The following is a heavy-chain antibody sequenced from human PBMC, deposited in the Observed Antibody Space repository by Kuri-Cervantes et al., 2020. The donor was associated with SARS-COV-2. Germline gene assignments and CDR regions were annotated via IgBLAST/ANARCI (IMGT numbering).Heavy chain of an antibody. Sequence: ASVKVSCKASGYTFTGYYMHWVRQAPGQGLEWMGWINPNSGGTNYAQKFQGWVTMTRDTSISTAYMELSSLRSEDTAVYYCARGRSYHPDSSGVYYYYYYGMDVWGQGTTVTVSS. CDR1: GYTFTGYY. D-gene: IGHD6-25*01. J-gene: IGHJ6*02. V-gene: IGHV1-2*04. CDR3: ARGRSYHPDSSGVYYYYYYGMDV. CDR2: INPNSGGT.